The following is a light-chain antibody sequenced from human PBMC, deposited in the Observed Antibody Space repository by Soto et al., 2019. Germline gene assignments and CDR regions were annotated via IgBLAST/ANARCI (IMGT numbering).Light chain of an antibody. CDR1: SGHSSYA. J-gene: IGLJ2*01. V-gene: IGLV4-69*01. CDR2: LNSDGSH. Sequence: QPVLTQSPSASASLGASVKLTCTLSSGHSSYAIAWHQLQPERGPRFLMKLNSDGSHSKGDGIPDRFSGSSSGAERYLTISSLQSEDEADYYCQTWTTGIHVVFGGGTKLTVL. CDR3: QTWTTGIHVV.